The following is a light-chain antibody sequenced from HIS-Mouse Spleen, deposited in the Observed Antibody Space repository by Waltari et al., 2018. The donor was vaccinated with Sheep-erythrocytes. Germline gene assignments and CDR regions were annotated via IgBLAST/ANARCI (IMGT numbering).Light chain of an antibody. CDR1: QSISSY. V-gene: IGKV1-39*01. Sequence: DIQMTQSPSSLSASVGDRVTITCRARQSISSYLNWYQQKPGKAPKLLIDAASSLQSGVPSSFSGSGSGTDFTLTISSLQPEDFATYYCQQSYSTPQFTFGPGTKVDIK. CDR2: AAS. J-gene: IGKJ3*01. CDR3: QQSYSTPQFT.